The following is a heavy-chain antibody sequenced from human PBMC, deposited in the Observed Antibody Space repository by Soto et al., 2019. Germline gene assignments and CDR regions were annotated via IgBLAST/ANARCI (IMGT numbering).Heavy chain of an antibody. D-gene: IGHD2-2*01. J-gene: IGHJ6*02. Sequence: SVHVSCKASECSVGVYSMSWVRPAPGQRHAWMGRIIPILGIVNHAQKFQGRVTITRHTSARTAYMELSSLSSEHTAVYYCFISSCSSTSRRSYYGLGVRGEGTT. CDR1: ECSVGVYS. CDR3: FISSCSSTSRRSYYGLGV. CDR2: IIPILGIV. V-gene: IGHV1-69*02.